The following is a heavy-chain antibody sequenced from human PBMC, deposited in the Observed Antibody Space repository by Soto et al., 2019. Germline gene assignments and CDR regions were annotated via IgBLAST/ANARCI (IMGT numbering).Heavy chain of an antibody. Sequence: SETLSLTCAVYGGSFSGYYWSWIRQPPGKGLEWIGEINHSGSTNYNPSLKSRVTISVDTSKNQFSLKLSSVTAADTAVYYCARGLQASVTAPDYFDYWGQGTLVTVSS. D-gene: IGHD2-21*02. CDR1: GGSFSGYY. CDR3: ARGLQASVTAPDYFDY. CDR2: INHSGST. V-gene: IGHV4-34*01. J-gene: IGHJ4*02.